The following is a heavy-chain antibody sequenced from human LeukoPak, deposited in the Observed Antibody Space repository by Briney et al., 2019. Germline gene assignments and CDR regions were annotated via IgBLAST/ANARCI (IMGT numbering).Heavy chain of an antibody. D-gene: IGHD6-13*01. Sequence: ASVKVSCKASGYTFTGYYMHWVRQAPGQGLEWMGWISAYNGNTNYAQKLQGRVTMTTDTSTSTAYMELRSLRSDDTAVYYCARVAAANWYFDLWGRGTLVTVSS. V-gene: IGHV1-18*04. CDR2: ISAYNGNT. J-gene: IGHJ2*01. CDR3: ARVAAANWYFDL. CDR1: GYTFTGYY.